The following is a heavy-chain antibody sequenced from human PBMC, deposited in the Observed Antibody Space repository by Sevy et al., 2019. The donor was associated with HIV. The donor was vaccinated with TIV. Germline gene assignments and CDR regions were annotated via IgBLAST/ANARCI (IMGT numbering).Heavy chain of an antibody. D-gene: IGHD3-22*01. CDR2: IIPIFGTA. CDR1: GGTFSSYA. J-gene: IGHJ3*02. V-gene: IGHV1-69*13. Sequence: ASVKVSCKASGGTFSSYAISWVRQAPGQGLEWMGGIIPIFGTANYAQKFQGRVTITADESTSTAYMELSSRRSEDTAVYYCARPDGYYYDSSGYFGDAFDIWGQGTMVTVSS. CDR3: ARPDGYYYDSSGYFGDAFDI.